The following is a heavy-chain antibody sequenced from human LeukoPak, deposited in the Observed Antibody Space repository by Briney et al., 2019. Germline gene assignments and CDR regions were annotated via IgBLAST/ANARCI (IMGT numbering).Heavy chain of an antibody. D-gene: IGHD2-2*01. CDR2: ISYDGSNK. V-gene: IGHV3-30*18. J-gene: IGHJ6*04. CDR3: AKDPSPLYCSSTSCSPYGMDV. CDR1: GFTFSSYA. Sequence: GGSLRLSCAASGFTFSSYAMHWVRQAPGKGLEWVAVISYDGSNKYYADSVKGRFTIYRDNSKNTLYLQMNSLRAEDTAVYYCAKDPSPLYCSSTSCSPYGMDVWGKGTTVTVSS.